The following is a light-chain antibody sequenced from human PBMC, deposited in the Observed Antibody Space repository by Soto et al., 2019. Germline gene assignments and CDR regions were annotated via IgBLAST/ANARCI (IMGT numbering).Light chain of an antibody. V-gene: IGKV3-20*01. CDR1: QSVSRTY. CDR2: ATS. J-gene: IGKJ1*01. Sequence: EIVLTQSPGTLSLSPGERATLSCRASQSVSRTYLAWYQQKPVQAPRLLIYATSSRATGIQDRFSGSGSGTDFTLTISRLEPEDFAVYYCQQYGRSGTFGQGTKLEIK. CDR3: QQYGRSGT.